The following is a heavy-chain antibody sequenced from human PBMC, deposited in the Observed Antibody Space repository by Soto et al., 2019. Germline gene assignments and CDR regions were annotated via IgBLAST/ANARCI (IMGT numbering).Heavy chain of an antibody. J-gene: IGHJ6*02. CDR2: IYSSGST. Sequence: PSGSLSLTCTASGGSISSYYWSWIRQPPGRGLEWIGNIYSSGSTNYNPSLKSRVTISVDTSKNQVSLNLNAVTAADTAVYYCAREYYDFWSTTYSYYGMDVWGQGTTVTVSS. CDR1: GGSISSYY. CDR3: AREYYDFWSTTYSYYGMDV. D-gene: IGHD3-3*01. V-gene: IGHV4-59*01.